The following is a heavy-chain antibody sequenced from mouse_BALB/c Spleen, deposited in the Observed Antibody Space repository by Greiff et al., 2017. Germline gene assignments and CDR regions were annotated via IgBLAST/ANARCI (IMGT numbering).Heavy chain of an antibody. J-gene: IGHJ4*01. CDR2: ISSGGGST. Sequence: DVMLVESGGGLVKPGGSLKLSCAASGFAFSSYDMSWVRQTPEKRLEWVAYISSGGGSTYYPDTVKGRFTISRDNAKNTLYLQMSSLKSEDTAMYYCARHGRYGNYHYAMDYWGQGTSVTVSS. V-gene: IGHV5-12-1*01. D-gene: IGHD2-10*02. CDR3: ARHGRYGNYHYAMDY. CDR1: GFAFSSYD.